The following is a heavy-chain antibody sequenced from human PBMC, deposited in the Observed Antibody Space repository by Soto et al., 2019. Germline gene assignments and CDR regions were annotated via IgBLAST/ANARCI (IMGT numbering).Heavy chain of an antibody. CDR2: ISAYNGNT. Sequence: ASVKVSCKDSGYTFTSNGIRWVRQAPRQGLEWMGWISAYNGNTNYAQRLQGRVTMTTDTSTSTAYMELRSLRSDDTAVYYCARVKDDFWVYYYYYYMDVWGKGTTVTVSS. J-gene: IGHJ6*03. CDR1: GYTFTSNG. D-gene: IGHD3-3*01. V-gene: IGHV1-18*01. CDR3: ARVKDDFWVYYYYYYMDV.